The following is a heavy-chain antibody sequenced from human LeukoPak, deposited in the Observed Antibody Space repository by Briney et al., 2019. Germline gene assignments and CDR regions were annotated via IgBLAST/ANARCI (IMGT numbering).Heavy chain of an antibody. CDR1: GFTFSGSA. J-gene: IGHJ4*02. V-gene: IGHV3-73*01. CDR2: IRDKANSYAT. Sequence: GGSLRLSCAASGFTFSGSAIHWVRQASGKGLERVGRIRDKANSYATAYIASVKGRFTISRDDSKNTAYLQMSSLKTEDTAVYYCTRWDCTTTGCYPFDYWGQGTLVTVSS. D-gene: IGHD2-2*01. CDR3: TRWDCTTTGCYPFDY.